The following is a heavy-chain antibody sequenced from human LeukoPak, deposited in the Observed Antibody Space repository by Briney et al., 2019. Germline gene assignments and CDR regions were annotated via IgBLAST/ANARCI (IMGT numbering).Heavy chain of an antibody. D-gene: IGHD1-26*01. CDR3: ARDISGSYCGGGDY. V-gene: IGHV1-2*02. CDR2: INPNSGGT. CDR1: GYTFTGYY. Sequence: ASVKVSCKASGYTFTGYYMHWVRQAPGQGLEWMGWINPNSGGTNYAQKFQGRVTMTRDTSISTAYMELSRLRSDDTAVYYCARDISGSYCGGGDYWGQGTLVTVSS. J-gene: IGHJ4*02.